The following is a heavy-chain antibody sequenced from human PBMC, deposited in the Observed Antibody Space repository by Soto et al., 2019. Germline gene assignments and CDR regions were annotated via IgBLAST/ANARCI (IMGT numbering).Heavy chain of an antibody. CDR1: GFTFSSYG. J-gene: IGHJ6*02. Sequence: GGSLRLSCAASGFTFSSYGMHWVRQAPGKGLEWVAVIWYDGSNKYYADSVKGRFTISRDNSKNTLYLQMNSLRAEDTAVYYCARDTHRFLEWLLSRDYYYGVDVWGQGXTVTVSS. D-gene: IGHD3-3*01. V-gene: IGHV3-33*01. CDR3: ARDTHRFLEWLLSRDYYYGVDV. CDR2: IWYDGSNK.